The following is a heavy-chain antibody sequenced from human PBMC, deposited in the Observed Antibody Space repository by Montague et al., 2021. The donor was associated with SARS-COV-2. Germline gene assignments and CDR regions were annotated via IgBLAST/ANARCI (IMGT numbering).Heavy chain of an antibody. D-gene: IGHD3-10*01. J-gene: IGHJ1*01. CDR1: GGSFGVHY. CDR3: AEGFTSWSGAGY. Sequence: SETLSLTCAVYGGSFGVHYWSWVRQPPGQGLEWIGEINRIGHTNNNPSLESRFTISVDTSKNQFPLKLSSVTAADTAVDYCAEGFTSWSGAGYWGQGTPVTVSS. CDR2: INRIGHT. V-gene: IGHV4-34*01.